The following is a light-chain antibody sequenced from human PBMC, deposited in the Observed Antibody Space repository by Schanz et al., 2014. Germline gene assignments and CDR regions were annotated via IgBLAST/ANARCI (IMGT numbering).Light chain of an antibody. Sequence: QSALTQPASVSGSPGQSITISCTGTSSDVGGYNYVSWYQQHPGKAPKLMIYEGSKRPSGVSNRFSGSKSGNTASLTISGLQAEDEADYYCSSYGGNLGVFGTGTKLTVL. V-gene: IGLV2-14*01. J-gene: IGLJ1*01. CDR2: EGS. CDR1: SSDVGGYNY. CDR3: SSYGGNLGV.